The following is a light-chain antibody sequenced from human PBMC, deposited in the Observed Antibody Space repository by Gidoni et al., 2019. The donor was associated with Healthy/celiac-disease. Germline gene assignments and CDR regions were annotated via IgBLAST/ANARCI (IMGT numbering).Light chain of an antibody. CDR1: KSVSSY. CDR3: QQRSNWPPLT. Sequence: EIVLTQSPATLSLSPGERATLSGRASKSVSSYLASYQQKPGQAPRLLIYDASNRATGIPARFGGSGSGKDFTITISSLEPEDFAVYYCQQRSNWPPLTCGGGTKVEIK. V-gene: IGKV3-11*01. J-gene: IGKJ4*01. CDR2: DAS.